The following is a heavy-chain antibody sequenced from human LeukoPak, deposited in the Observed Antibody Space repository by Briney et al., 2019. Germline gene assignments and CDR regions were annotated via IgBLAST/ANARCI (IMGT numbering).Heavy chain of an antibody. V-gene: IGHV4-39*01. CDR3: ATTSGYRNYYYYYVDV. Sequence: PSEALSLTCIVSGDSISTNSYYWGWIRQPPGKGLEWIGTSFNGGNTYYNPSLKSRVTIPIDASTNQFSLTLTSVTAEDTAVYYCATTSGYRNYYYYYVDVWGPGTTVTVSS. D-gene: IGHD3-3*01. CDR1: GDSISTNSYY. CDR2: SFNGGNT. J-gene: IGHJ6*03.